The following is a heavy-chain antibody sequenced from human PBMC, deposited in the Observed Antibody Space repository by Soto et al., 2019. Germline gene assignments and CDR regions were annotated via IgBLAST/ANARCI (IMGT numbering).Heavy chain of an antibody. D-gene: IGHD1-20*01. CDR3: ARESRYSHRYNWFDP. Sequence: SETLSLTCTVSGGSISSSSYYWGWIRQPPGKGLEWIGSIYYSGSTYYNPSLKSRVTISVDTSKNQFSLKLSSVTAADTAVYYCARESRYSHRYNWFDPWGQGTLVTVSS. J-gene: IGHJ5*02. CDR1: GGSISSSSYY. CDR2: IYYSGST. V-gene: IGHV4-39*02.